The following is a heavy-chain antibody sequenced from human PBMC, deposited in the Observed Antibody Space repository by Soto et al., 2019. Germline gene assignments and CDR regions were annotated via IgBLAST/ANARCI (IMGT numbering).Heavy chain of an antibody. D-gene: IGHD1-1*01. V-gene: IGHV3-11*06. CDR2: SSNSGAFT. CDR3: VRSGDNYNLLDY. J-gene: IGHJ4*02. CDR1: GFPLSDMY. Sequence: GESLTLARAASGFPLSDMYRSWIRPAQRGGMEWIGYSSNSGAFTRYADSVKGRFSISRDNAKNSMYLQINSLRGDDTAIYYCVRSGDNYNLLDYWGQGTPVTVSS.